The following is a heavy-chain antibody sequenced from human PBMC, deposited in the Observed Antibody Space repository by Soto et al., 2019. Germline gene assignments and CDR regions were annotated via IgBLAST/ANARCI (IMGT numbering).Heavy chain of an antibody. CDR2: IYSGGST. V-gene: IGHV3-53*01. CDR3: AREVRVRYFAWFDP. CDR1: GFTVRSNY. Sequence: EVQLVESGGGLIQPGGSLRLSCAASGFTVRSNYMSWVRQAPGKGLEWVSVIYSGGSTYYADSVKGRFTISRDNSKNTLYLQMNSLRAEDTAVYYCAREVRVRYFAWFDPWGQGTLVTVSS. J-gene: IGHJ5*02. D-gene: IGHD3-9*01.